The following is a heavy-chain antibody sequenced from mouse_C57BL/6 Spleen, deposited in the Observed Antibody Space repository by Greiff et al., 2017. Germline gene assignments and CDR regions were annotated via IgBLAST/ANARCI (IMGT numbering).Heavy chain of an antibody. V-gene: IGHV1-69*01. J-gene: IGHJ4*01. CDR3: AREARSYYYAMDY. D-gene: IGHD1-1*01. CDR2: IDPSDSYT. Sequence: QVQLQQPGAELVMPGASVKLSCKASGYTFTSYWMHWVKQRPGQGLEWIGEIDPSDSYTNYNQKFKGKSTLTVDKSSSTAYMQLSSLTSEDSAVYYCAREARSYYYAMDYWGQGTSVTVSS. CDR1: GYTFTSYW.